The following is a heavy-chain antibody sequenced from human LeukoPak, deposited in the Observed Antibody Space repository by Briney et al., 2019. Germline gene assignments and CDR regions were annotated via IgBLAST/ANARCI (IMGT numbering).Heavy chain of an antibody. D-gene: IGHD2-2*01. Sequence: GGSLRLSCAASGFTLSSYWMYWVRQAPGKGLVWVSRINTDGSTTNYADSVKGRFTISRDNAKNTLFLQRNSLRLEDTAVYYCARGTRGFDPWGQGTLVTVSS. CDR1: GFTLSSYW. CDR3: ARGTRGFDP. CDR2: INTDGSTT. V-gene: IGHV3-74*01. J-gene: IGHJ5*02.